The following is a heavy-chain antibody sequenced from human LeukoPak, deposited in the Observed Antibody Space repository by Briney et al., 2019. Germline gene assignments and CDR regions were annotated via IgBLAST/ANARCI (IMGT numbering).Heavy chain of an antibody. V-gene: IGHV4-61*02. J-gene: IGHJ3*02. CDR3: ARGSRVTTRLDAFDI. CDR2: IYTSGST. CDR1: GGSISSGSYY. Sequence: PSQTLSLTCTVSGGSISSGSYYWSWIRQPAGKGLEWIGRIYTSGSTNYNPSLKSRVTISVDTSKNQFSLKLSSVTAADTAVYYCARGSRVTTRLDAFDIWGQGTMVTVSS. D-gene: IGHD4-17*01.